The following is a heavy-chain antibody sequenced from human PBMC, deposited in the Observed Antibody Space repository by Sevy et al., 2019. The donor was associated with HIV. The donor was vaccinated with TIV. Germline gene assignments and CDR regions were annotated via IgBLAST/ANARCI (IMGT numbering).Heavy chain of an antibody. J-gene: IGHJ3*02. Sequence: GGFLRLSCAASGFTFSTYWMNWVRQAPGKGLEWVANIKQDGSGKNYVDSVKGRFTISRDNARNSLFLELNSLKVEDTAVYYCATDLFSSSSADVFDIWGQGTMVTVSS. CDR2: IKQDGSGK. CDR3: ATDLFSSSSADVFDI. D-gene: IGHD6-6*01. V-gene: IGHV3-7*01. CDR1: GFTFSTYW.